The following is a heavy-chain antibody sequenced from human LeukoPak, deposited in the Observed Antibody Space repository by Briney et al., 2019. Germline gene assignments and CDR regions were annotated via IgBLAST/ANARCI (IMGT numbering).Heavy chain of an antibody. CDR1: GGSISGYY. D-gene: IGHD6-19*01. Sequence: PSETLSLTCTVSGGSISGYYWSWIRQPPGKGLECIGYIYHNGGTNYNPSLQSRLTISVDPSKNQFSLKLSSVTAADTAVYYCARHLRAVAGGRYFDYWGQGTQVTVSS. J-gene: IGHJ4*02. CDR3: ARHLRAVAGGRYFDY. V-gene: IGHV4-59*08. CDR2: IYHNGGT.